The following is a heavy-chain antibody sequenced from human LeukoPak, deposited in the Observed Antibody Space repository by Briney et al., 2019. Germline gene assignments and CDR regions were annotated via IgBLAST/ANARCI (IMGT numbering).Heavy chain of an antibody. CDR1: GGTFSSYA. V-gene: IGHV1-69*01. J-gene: IGHJ6*03. CDR3: ASFLKHYYYYYMDV. Sequence: ASVKVFCKASGGTFSSYAISWVRQAPGQGLEWMGGIIPIFGTANYAQKFQGRVTITADESTSTAYMELSSLRSKDTAVYYCASFLKHYYYYYMDVWGKGTTVTVSS. CDR2: IIPIFGTA.